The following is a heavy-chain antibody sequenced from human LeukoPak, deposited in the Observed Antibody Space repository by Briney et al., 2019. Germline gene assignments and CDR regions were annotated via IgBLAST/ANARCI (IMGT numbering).Heavy chain of an antibody. Sequence: GGSLRLSCAASGFTFSSYDMHWVRQATGKGLEWVSAIGTAGDTYYPGSVKGRFTISRDNSKNTLYLQMNSLRAEDTAVYYCAKGSRGYSYGYRPDYWGQGTLVTVSS. J-gene: IGHJ4*02. CDR2: IGTAGDT. D-gene: IGHD5-18*01. CDR1: GFTFSSYD. CDR3: AKGSRGYSYGYRPDY. V-gene: IGHV3-13*01.